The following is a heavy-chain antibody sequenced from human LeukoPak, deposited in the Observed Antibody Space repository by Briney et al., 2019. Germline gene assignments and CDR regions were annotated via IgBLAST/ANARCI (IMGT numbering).Heavy chain of an antibody. CDR3: ARAYSSSWYWNWFDP. J-gene: IGHJ5*02. V-gene: IGHV4-38-2*02. Sequence: SETLSLTCTVSGYSISSGYYWGWIRQPPGKGLEWIGNIYPTGSAYYNPSLKSRVTISVDTSKNQFSLKVSSVSAADTAVYYCARAYSSSWYWNWFDPWGQGTLVTVSS. CDR2: IYPTGSA. CDR1: GYSISSGYY. D-gene: IGHD6-13*01.